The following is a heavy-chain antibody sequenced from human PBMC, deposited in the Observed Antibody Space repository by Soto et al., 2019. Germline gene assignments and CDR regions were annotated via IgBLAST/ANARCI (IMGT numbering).Heavy chain of an antibody. Sequence: SETLSLTCTVSGGSISSSSYYWGWIRQPPGKGLEWIGSIYYSGSTYYNPSLKSRVTISVDTSKNQFSLKLSSVTAADTAVYYCARHDRILMVYAIDYWGQGTLVTVSS. V-gene: IGHV4-39*01. CDR1: GGSISSSSYY. CDR2: IYYSGST. CDR3: ARHDRILMVYAIDY. D-gene: IGHD2-8*01. J-gene: IGHJ4*02.